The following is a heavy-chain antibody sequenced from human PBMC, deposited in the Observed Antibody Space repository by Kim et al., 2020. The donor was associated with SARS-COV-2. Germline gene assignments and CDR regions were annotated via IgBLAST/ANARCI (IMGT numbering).Heavy chain of an antibody. Sequence: ASVKVSCKASGYTFTSYAIHWVRQAPGQRLEWMGWIYAGNGNTKYSQKLQGRVTITRDTSASTAYMELSSLRSEDTAVYYCARSGTDIIISYDSEYWGQG. D-gene: IGHD3-10*01. J-gene: IGHJ4*02. V-gene: IGHV1-3*01. CDR1: GYTFTSYA. CDR3: ARSGTDIIISYDSEY. CDR2: IYAGNGNT.